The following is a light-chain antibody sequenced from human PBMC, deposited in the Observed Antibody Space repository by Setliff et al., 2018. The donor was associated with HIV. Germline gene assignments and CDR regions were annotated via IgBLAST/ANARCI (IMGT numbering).Light chain of an antibody. CDR3: SSYTDTSTRV. CDR2: DVS. Sequence: QSALTQPASVSGSPGQPITISCTGTSSDVGGYNYVSWHQQHPGKAPKLMIYDVSTRPSGISNRFSGSQSGTTASLTISGLRSEDEADYYCSSYTDTSTRVFGTGTKVTVL. J-gene: IGLJ1*01. CDR1: SSDVGGYNY. V-gene: IGLV2-14*03.